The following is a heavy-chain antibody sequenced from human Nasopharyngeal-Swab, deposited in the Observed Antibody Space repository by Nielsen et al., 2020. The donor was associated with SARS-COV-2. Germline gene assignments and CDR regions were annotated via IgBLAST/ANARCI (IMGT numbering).Heavy chain of an antibody. Sequence: GESLKISCVASGFTFSGYTMNWVRQAPGKGLEWISSISSTTPYIYYADSVKGRFTISRDNAKNSLYLQMNFLRVEDTAIYYCAKDRDSGDDSDDYYHYYGMDVWGQGTTVTVFS. J-gene: IGHJ6*02. CDR3: AKDRDSGDDSDDYYHYYGMDV. CDR2: ISSTTPYI. V-gene: IGHV3-21*04. CDR1: GFTFSGYT. D-gene: IGHD5-12*01.